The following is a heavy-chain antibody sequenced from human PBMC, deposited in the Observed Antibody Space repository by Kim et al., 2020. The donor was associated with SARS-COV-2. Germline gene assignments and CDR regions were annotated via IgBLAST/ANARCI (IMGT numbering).Heavy chain of an antibody. CDR3: AKAANYYDSSGYYYGLGV. J-gene: IGHJ6*02. V-gene: IGHV3-43*01. Sequence: RGRFTISRDNSKNSLYLQMDSLRIEDTALYYCAKAANYYDSSGYYYGLGVWGQGTTVTVSS. D-gene: IGHD3-22*01.